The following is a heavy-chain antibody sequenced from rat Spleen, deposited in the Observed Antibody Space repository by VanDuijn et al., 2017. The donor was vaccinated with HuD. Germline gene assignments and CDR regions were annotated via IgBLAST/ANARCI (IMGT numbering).Heavy chain of an antibody. CDR2: ITFEGSST. CDR3: ARHSITNYVMDA. Sequence: EVQLVESGGGLVQPGRSLKLSCAASGFIFSDSYMAWVRQAPKKGLEWVASITFEGSSTYYGDSVKGRFTISRDNAKTTLYLQMNSLRSEDTATYYCARHSITNYVMDAWGEGASVTVAS. D-gene: IGHD1-12*01. V-gene: IGHV5-22*01. J-gene: IGHJ4*01. CDR1: GFIFSDSY.